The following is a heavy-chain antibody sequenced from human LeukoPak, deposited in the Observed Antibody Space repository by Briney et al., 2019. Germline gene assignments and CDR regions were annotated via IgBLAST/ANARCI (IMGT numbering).Heavy chain of an antibody. CDR1: GFTFSDAW. CDR2: IKSKSDGGTT. CDR3: TTGKTDDYYFDY. Sequence: GVLRLSCAASGFTFSDAWMNWVRQAPGKGLEWVGRIKSKSDGGTTDYAAPVKGRFTISRDGSKDTLYLQMNSLKTEDTAMYYCTTGKTDDYYFDYWGQGTLVTVSS. J-gene: IGHJ4*02. V-gene: IGHV3-15*07. D-gene: IGHD1-1*01.